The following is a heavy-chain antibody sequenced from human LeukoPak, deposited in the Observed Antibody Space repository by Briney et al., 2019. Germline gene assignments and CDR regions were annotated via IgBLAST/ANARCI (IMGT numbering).Heavy chain of an antibody. Sequence: SETLSLTCSVSGGSVTSTNWRTCVRQPPGKGLEWIGEVHLDGRTNYNPSLKSRLIMSVDLPENLISLKLTSVTAADTAVYYCARDGGCYRALDDSGQGTLVTASS. CDR1: GGSVTSTNW. CDR3: ARDGGCYRALDD. V-gene: IGHV4-4*02. D-gene: IGHD5-18*01. CDR2: VHLDGRT. J-gene: IGHJ4*02.